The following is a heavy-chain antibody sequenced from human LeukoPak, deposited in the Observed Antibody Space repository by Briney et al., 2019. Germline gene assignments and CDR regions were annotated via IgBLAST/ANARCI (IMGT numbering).Heavy chain of an antibody. Sequence: SETLSLTCAVYGGSFSGYYWSWIRQPPGKGLEWIGEINHSGSTNYNPSLKSRVTISVDTSKNQFSLKLNSVTAADTAIYYCAREISPADSSSAFDYWGQGTLVTVSS. V-gene: IGHV4-34*01. J-gene: IGHJ4*02. D-gene: IGHD6-6*01. CDR2: INHSGST. CDR3: AREISPADSSSAFDY. CDR1: GGSFSGYY.